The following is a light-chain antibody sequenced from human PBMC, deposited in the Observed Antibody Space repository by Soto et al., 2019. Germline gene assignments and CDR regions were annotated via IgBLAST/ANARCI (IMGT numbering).Light chain of an antibody. CDR2: DAS. J-gene: IGKJ1*01. CDR1: QTISSW. CDR3: QQYNSYS. Sequence: DIQMTQYPSTLTASVGNRVTITCRASQTISSWLAWYQQKPGKAPRLLIYDASSLKSGVPSRFSGSGSGTEFTLTISGLQPDDFATYYCQQYNSYSFGQGTKVDIK. V-gene: IGKV1-5*01.